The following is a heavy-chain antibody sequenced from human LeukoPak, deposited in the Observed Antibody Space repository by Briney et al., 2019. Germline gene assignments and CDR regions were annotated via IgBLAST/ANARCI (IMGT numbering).Heavy chain of an antibody. J-gene: IGHJ6*03. CDR1: GFTFSNYN. CDR2: ITSSGTYT. D-gene: IGHD1-26*01. CDR3: ARVGGSYSHYYYYMDV. V-gene: IGHV3-21*01. Sequence: KPGGSLRLSCADSGFTFSNYNMNWVRQAPGKAMEWVSSITSSGTYTFYADSVKGRFTISRDNAKNSLYLQMNSLRAEDTAVYYCARVGGSYSHYYYYMDVWGKGTTVTISS.